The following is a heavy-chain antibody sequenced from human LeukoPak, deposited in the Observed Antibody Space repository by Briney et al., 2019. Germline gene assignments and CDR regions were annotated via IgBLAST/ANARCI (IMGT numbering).Heavy chain of an antibody. D-gene: IGHD3-22*01. CDR3: ARPNYYDASGYYYFDY. Sequence: GRTLRLSSAASVFTSADYAMRWGRQAPGKGLWWGLNIGGSGGSTFYADSVKGRSTISRDHSKNTVYLQMNSLRVEDTAVYYCARPNYYDASGYYYFDYWGQGTLVTVSS. J-gene: IGHJ4*02. CDR1: VFTSADYA. V-gene: IGHV3-23*01. CDR2: IGGSGGST.